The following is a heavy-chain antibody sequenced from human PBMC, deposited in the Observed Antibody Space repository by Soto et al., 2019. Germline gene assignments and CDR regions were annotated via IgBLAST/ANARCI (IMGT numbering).Heavy chain of an antibody. V-gene: IGHV3-9*01. Sequence: AGGSLRLSCAVSGFTFDDNAMHWVRQAPEKCLEWVSGINWKSDIGYADSVKGRFTISRDNAENSLYLQMNSLRAEDTALYYCAISQDRGGRTTFIYWGQGXQVTVYS. D-gene: IGHD3-16*01. CDR1: GFTFDDNA. J-gene: IGHJ4*02. CDR3: AISQDRGGRTTFIY. CDR2: INWKSDI.